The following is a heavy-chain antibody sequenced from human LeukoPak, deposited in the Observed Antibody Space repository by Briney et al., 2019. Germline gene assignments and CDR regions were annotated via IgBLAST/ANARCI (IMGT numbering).Heavy chain of an antibody. CDR3: ARVYDTGGKNCFDH. D-gene: IGHD2-8*02. Sequence: PGGSLRLSCAASGFTFSAYWIHWVRQAPGKGLVWVSRIKADGGRTNYADAVKGRFTVSRDNAKKTVYLEMNRLRAEDTAVYYCARVYDTGGKNCFDHWGQGTLVTVFS. V-gene: IGHV3-74*01. CDR2: IKADGGRT. CDR1: GFTFSAYW. J-gene: IGHJ5*02.